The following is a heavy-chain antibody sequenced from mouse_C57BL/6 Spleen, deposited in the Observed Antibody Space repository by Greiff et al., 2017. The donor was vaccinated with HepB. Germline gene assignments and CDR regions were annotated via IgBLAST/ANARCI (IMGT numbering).Heavy chain of an antibody. D-gene: IGHD1-2*01. V-gene: IGHV5-9-1*02. J-gene: IGHJ2*01. CDR1: GFTFSSYA. Sequence: EVQVVESGEGLVKPGGSLKLSCAASGFTFSSYAMSWVRQTPEKRLEWVAYISSGGDYIYYADTVKGRFTISRDNARNTLYLQMSSLKSEDTAMYYCTRDRDYYGQYYFDDWGQGTTLTVSS. CDR3: TRDRDYYGQYYFDD. CDR2: ISSGGDYI.